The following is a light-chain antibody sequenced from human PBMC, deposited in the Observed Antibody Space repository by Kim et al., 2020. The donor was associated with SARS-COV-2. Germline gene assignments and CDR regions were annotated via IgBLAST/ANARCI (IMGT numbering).Light chain of an antibody. CDR2: DAS. V-gene: IGKV1-33*01. Sequence: DIQMTQSPSSLPASVGDRVTITCQASQDISNSLNWYQQKPGKAPKLLIYDASNLEVGVPSRFSGSGSGTHFTFTISSLQPEDIATYYCQHYHILPLTFGGGTKVDIK. CDR1: QDISNS. J-gene: IGKJ4*01. CDR3: QHYHILPLT.